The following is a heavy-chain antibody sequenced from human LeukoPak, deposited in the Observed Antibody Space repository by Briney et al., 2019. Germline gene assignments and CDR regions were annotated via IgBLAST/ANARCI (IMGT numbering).Heavy chain of an antibody. V-gene: IGHV3-23*01. J-gene: IGHJ6*03. Sequence: GGSLRLSCAASGFTFSSYAMSWVRQAPGKGPEWVSAISGSGGSTYYADSVKGRFTISRDNSKNTLYLQMNSLRAEDTAVYYCASRSYYDSSGYYLGSYYYYMDVWGKGTTVTVSS. CDR3: ASRSYYDSSGYYLGSYYYYMDV. CDR1: GFTFSSYA. D-gene: IGHD3-22*01. CDR2: ISGSGGST.